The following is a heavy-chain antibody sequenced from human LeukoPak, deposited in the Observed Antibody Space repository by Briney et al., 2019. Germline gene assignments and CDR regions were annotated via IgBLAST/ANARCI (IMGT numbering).Heavy chain of an antibody. D-gene: IGHD2-15*01. Sequence: ASVKVSCKASGYTFTSYGISWVRQAPGQGLEWMGWISAYNGNTNYAQKLQGRVTMTEDTSTDTAYMELSSLRSEDTAVYYCATGSGYCSGGSCYSLDYWGQGTLVTVSS. CDR2: ISAYNGNT. J-gene: IGHJ4*02. CDR1: GYTFTSYG. CDR3: ATGSGYCSGGSCYSLDY. V-gene: IGHV1-18*01.